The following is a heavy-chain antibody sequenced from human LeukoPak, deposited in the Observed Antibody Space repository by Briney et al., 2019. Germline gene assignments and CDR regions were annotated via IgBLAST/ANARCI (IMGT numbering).Heavy chain of an antibody. D-gene: IGHD6-13*01. CDR2: INYSGST. CDR3: ARGAAVGILCSFGY. Sequence: SETLSLTCTVSGDPISSSSYYRGWIRQPPGKGLEWIGSINYSGSTYYNSSLKSRVTISVDTSKNQFSLKLSSMTAADTAVYYCARGAAVGILCSFGYWGQGTLGTVSS. J-gene: IGHJ4*02. V-gene: IGHV4-39*02. CDR1: GDPISSSSYY.